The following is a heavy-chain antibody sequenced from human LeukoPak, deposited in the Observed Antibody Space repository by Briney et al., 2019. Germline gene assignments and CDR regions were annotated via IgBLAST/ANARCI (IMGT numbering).Heavy chain of an antibody. Sequence: GGSLRLSCAASGFTFNAYAMSWVRQAPGKGLEWVSAISDSGGSAYYADSVKGRFTISRDNSKNTLYLQMNSLRAEDTAVYYCATLYYGSGSWNYWGQGTLVTVSS. CDR1: GFTFNAYA. CDR3: ATLYYGSGSWNY. V-gene: IGHV3-23*01. D-gene: IGHD3-10*01. CDR2: ISDSGGSA. J-gene: IGHJ4*02.